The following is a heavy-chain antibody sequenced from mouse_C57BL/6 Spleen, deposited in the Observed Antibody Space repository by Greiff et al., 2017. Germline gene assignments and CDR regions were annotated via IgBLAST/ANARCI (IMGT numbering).Heavy chain of an antibody. CDR1: GYAFSSSW. CDR3: ARSLMATDFGY. D-gene: IGHD2-13*01. CDR2: IYPGDGDT. J-gene: IGHJ2*01. V-gene: IGHV1-82*01. Sequence: VQLQQSGPELVKPGASVKISCKASGYAFSSSWMNWVKQRPGKGLEWLGLIYPGDGDTNYNGKFKGKATLTADKAANTAYMQLSSLTSEDSAVYFCARSLMATDFGYWGQGTTLTVSS.